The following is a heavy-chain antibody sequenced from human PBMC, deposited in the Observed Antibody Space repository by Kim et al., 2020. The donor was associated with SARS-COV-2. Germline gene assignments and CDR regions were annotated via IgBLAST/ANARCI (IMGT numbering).Heavy chain of an antibody. D-gene: IGHD2-8*01. V-gene: IGHV4-4*02. J-gene: IGHJ4*02. Sequence: SETLSLTCTVSDDSIRESYWWSWVRQPPGKGLEWIGEVYQRGKTNYNPSPRSRIAISIDQSKGQFSLKMTSVTAADTAVYYCARHKRGVNAFDYWGQGTLVAVSS. CDR2: VYQRGKT. CDR3: ARHKRGVNAFDY. CDR1: DDSIRESYW.